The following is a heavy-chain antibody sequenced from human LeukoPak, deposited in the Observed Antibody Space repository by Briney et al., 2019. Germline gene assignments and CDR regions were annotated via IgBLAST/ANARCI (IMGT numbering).Heavy chain of an antibody. Sequence: ASVKVSCKASGYTFTSYDINWVRQATGQGLEWMGWMNPSSGNTGYAQKFQGRVTMTRNTSISTAYMELSSLRSEDTAVYYCARNYDSSGYYAPLPDYWGQGTLVTVSS. J-gene: IGHJ4*02. CDR2: MNPSSGNT. D-gene: IGHD3-22*01. CDR3: ARNYDSSGYYAPLPDY. V-gene: IGHV1-8*01. CDR1: GYTFTSYD.